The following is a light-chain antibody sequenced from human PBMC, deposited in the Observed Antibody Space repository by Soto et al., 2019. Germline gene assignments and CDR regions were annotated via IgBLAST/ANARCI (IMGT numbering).Light chain of an antibody. CDR2: DAS. CDR1: QGISSA. Sequence: AIQLTQSPSSLSASVGDRVTITCRASQGISSALAWYQQKPGKAPKLLIYDASSLESGVPSRFSGSGSGTDFTLTISSLQPEDFATYYCQQFNSYPLFGQETRLEIK. CDR3: QQFNSYPL. V-gene: IGKV1-13*02. J-gene: IGKJ5*01.